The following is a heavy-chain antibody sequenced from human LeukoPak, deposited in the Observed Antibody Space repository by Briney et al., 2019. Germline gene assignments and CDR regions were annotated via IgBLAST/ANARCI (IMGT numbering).Heavy chain of an antibody. Sequence: ASVKVSCKASGYTFTGYYMHWVRQAPGQGLEWMGWINPNSGGTNYAQKFQGWVTMTRDTSISTACMELSRLRSDDTAVYYCARDLHLIAVATPPPEGVEVGDYYYGMDVWGQGTTVTVSS. D-gene: IGHD6-19*01. CDR3: ARDLHLIAVATPPPEGVEVGDYYYGMDV. CDR2: INPNSGGT. J-gene: IGHJ6*02. CDR1: GYTFTGYY. V-gene: IGHV1-2*04.